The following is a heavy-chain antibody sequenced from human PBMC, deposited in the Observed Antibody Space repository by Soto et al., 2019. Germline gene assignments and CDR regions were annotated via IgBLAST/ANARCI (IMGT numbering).Heavy chain of an antibody. CDR3: AKVFLWFGEGGDYFDY. CDR1: GFTFSSYG. CDR2: ISYDGSNK. J-gene: IGHJ4*02. V-gene: IGHV3-30*18. D-gene: IGHD3-10*01. Sequence: GGSLRLSCAASGFTFSSYGMHWVRQAPGKGLEWVAVISYDGSNKYYADSVKGRFTISRDNSKNTLYLQMNSLRAEDTAVYYCAKVFLWFGEGGDYFDYWGQGTLVTVSS.